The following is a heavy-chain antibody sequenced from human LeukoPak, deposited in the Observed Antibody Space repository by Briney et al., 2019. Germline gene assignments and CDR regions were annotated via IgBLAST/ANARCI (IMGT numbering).Heavy chain of an antibody. J-gene: IGHJ3*02. CDR2: IFTSGSP. CDR3: ARRWNYKDAFDI. V-gene: IGHV4-61*02. D-gene: IGHD1-7*01. Sequence: PSQTLSLTCDVSGGSLSSGTHYWTWVRQPVGKGLEWLGRIFTSGSPTYNSSLKSRLTISLDKSKNQFSLKLSSVTAADTAVYYCARRWNYKDAFDIWGQGTMVTVSS. CDR1: GGSLSSGTHY.